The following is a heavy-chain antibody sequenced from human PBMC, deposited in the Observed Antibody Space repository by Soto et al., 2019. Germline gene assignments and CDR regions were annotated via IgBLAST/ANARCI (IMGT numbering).Heavy chain of an antibody. CDR2: ISGSGGSA. CDR3: VREGGGWYYRGSFDF. Sequence: PGGSLRLSCAASVFSFSNYAMNWVRQSPGKGLEWVSVISGSGGSASYADSVQGRFTISRDNSNNTLYLQMNSLRAEDTAIYSCVREGGGWYYRGSFDFWGRGTMVTVSS. D-gene: IGHD6-19*01. J-gene: IGHJ3*01. V-gene: IGHV3-23*01. CDR1: VFSFSNYA.